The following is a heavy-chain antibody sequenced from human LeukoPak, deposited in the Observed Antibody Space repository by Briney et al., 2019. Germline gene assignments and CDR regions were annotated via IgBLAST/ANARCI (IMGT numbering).Heavy chain of an antibody. V-gene: IGHV3-48*03. CDR1: GGSISSSN. CDR2: ISSSGSSI. Sequence: GTLSLTCAVSGGSISSSNWWSWVRQAPGKGPEWVSFISSSGSSIYYADSVKGRFTISRDNAKNSLYLQMNSLRAEDTALYYCARGGVSGDYWGQGALVTVSS. J-gene: IGHJ4*02. D-gene: IGHD6-13*01. CDR3: ARGGVSGDY.